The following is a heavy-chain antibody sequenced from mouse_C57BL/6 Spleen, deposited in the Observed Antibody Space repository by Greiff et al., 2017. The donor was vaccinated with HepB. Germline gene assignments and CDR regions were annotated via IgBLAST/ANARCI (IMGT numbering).Heavy chain of an antibody. J-gene: IGHJ2*01. Sequence: QVQLQQPGAELVKPGASVKLSCKAFGYTFTSYWMQWVKQRPGQGLEWIGEIDPSDSYTNYNQKFKGKATLTVDTSSSTAYMQLSSLTSEDSAVYYCAREKYGDYWGQGTTLTVSS. CDR2: IDPSDSYT. CDR3: AREKYGDY. V-gene: IGHV1-50*01. CDR1: GYTFTSYW. D-gene: IGHD1-1*02.